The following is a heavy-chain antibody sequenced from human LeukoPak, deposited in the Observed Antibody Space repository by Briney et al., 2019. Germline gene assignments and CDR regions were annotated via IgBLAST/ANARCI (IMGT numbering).Heavy chain of an antibody. V-gene: IGHV1-2*02. J-gene: IGHJ6*03. D-gene: IGHD3-9*01. CDR2: INPNSGGT. CDR3: ARDGEEYYDILTGYYGAYYMDV. CDR1: GYTFTGYY. Sequence: ASVKVSCKASGYTFTGYYMHWVRQAPGQGLEWMGWINPNSGGTNYAQKFQGRVTMTRDTSISTAYMELGRLRSDDTAVYYCARDGEEYYDILTGYYGAYYMDVWGKGTTVTISS.